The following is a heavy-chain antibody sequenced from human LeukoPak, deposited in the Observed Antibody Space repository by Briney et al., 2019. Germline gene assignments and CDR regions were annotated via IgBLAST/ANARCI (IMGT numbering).Heavy chain of an antibody. CDR3: ARPHSGTYSFDY. V-gene: IGHV4-39*01. D-gene: IGHD1-26*01. CDR2: IYNSGHS. CDR1: GDSVTSSTYY. Sequence: SETLSLTFAVSGDSVTSSTYYWVWIRQPPGKGLEWIANIYNSGHSYYNPSLKNRLIVSLDTSKNQFSLRLSSVTAADTAVYYCARPHSGTYSFDYWGQGTLVTVSS. J-gene: IGHJ4*02.